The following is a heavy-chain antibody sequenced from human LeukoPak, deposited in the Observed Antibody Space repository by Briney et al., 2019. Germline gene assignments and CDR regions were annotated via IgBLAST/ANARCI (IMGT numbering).Heavy chain of an antibody. Sequence: GGSLRLSCAASGFTFSSYSMNWVRHAPGKGLEWVSSISSSSSYIYYADSVKGRFTISRDNAKNSLYLQMNSLRAEDTAVYYCARVIVGARLDWFDPWGQGTLVTVSS. CDR1: GFTFSSYS. CDR2: ISSSSSYI. V-gene: IGHV3-21*01. D-gene: IGHD1-26*01. J-gene: IGHJ5*02. CDR3: ARVIVGARLDWFDP.